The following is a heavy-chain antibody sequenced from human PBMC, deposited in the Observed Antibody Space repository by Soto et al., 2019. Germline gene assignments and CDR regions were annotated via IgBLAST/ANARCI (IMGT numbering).Heavy chain of an antibody. CDR2: IYYSGNT. CDR1: GGSISRGYYY. CDR3: AGATSSGWFDA. J-gene: IGHJ5*02. D-gene: IGHD6-6*01. Sequence: SEALSLTCSVSGGSISRGYYYWSWIRQPPGKGLEWIGNIYYSGNTYYNPSLKSRVTISVDTSKNQFSLKLSSVTAADTAVYYCAGATSSGWFDAWGQGTLVTVSS. V-gene: IGHV4-30-4*02.